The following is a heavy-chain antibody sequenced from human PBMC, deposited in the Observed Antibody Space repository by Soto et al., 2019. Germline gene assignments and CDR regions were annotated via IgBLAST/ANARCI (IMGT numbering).Heavy chain of an antibody. CDR3: ARDGGRHSGGIDY. CDR2: IIPIFGTA. J-gene: IGHJ4*02. CDR1: GGTFSSYS. Sequence: QVQLVQSGAEVKKPGSSVKVSCKASGGTFSSYSINWVRQAPGQGLEWMGEIIPIFGTANYAQKFQGRVTITADESTSTAYLELSSLRSEDAAVYYCARDGGRHSGGIDYWGQGTLVTVSS. D-gene: IGHD1-26*01. V-gene: IGHV1-69*01.